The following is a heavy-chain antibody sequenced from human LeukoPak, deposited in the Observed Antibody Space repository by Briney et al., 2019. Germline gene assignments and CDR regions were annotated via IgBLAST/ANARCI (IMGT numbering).Heavy chain of an antibody. J-gene: IGHJ3*02. Sequence: PGGSLRLSCAASGYTVSSNYMTWVRQIPGKGLEWVSVFYGDGRTFYADPVKGRFTISRDNSKNTVSLQMNSLRAEDTAVYYCAKGFYDNSASGVFDIWGQGTMVTVSS. CDR1: GYTVSSNY. V-gene: IGHV3-66*01. CDR3: AKGFYDNSASGVFDI. CDR2: FYGDGRT. D-gene: IGHD3-22*01.